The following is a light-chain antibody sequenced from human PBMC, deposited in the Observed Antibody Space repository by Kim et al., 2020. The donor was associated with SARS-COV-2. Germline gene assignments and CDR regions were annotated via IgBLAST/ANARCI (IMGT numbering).Light chain of an antibody. CDR1: NTKLSYYTY. V-gene: IGLV2-14*03. CDR3: SAYIGRTPYI. J-gene: IGLJ1*01. CDR2: SVN. Sequence: GQSITISSTGPNTKLSYYTYVSWYQQHPDKAPKLILFSVNKRSSGVSDRFSGSMSGNTISLTISGLQPDDEADYYCSAYIGRTPYIFGPGTKVTVL.